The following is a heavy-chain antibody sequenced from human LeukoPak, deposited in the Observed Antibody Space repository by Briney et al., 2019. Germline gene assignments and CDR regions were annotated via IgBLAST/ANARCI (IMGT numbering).Heavy chain of an antibody. CDR2: IKYDGSEK. Sequence: SGGSLRLSCAASGFTFSSYWMSWVRQAPGKGLEWVASIKYDGSEKYHVDSVKGRFTISRDNAKNSLDLQMNSLRAEDTAVYYCARDADCSSTSCYLGGAYYYYGMDVWGQGTTVTVSS. CDR3: ARDADCSSTSCYLGGAYYYYGMDV. J-gene: IGHJ6*02. D-gene: IGHD2-2*01. V-gene: IGHV3-7*01. CDR1: GFTFSSYW.